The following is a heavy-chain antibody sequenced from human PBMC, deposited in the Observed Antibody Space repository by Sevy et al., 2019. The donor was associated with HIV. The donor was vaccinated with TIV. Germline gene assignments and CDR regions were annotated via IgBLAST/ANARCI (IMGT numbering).Heavy chain of an antibody. V-gene: IGHV3-7*03. CDR2: IKQDGSEK. D-gene: IGHD3-3*01. J-gene: IGHJ6*02. Sequence: GGSLRLSCAASGFTFSSYWMSWVRQAPGKGLEWVANIKQDGSEKYYVDSVKGRFTISRDNAKNSLYLQMNSLRAEDTAVYYCARDNTPVLRFLEWYTELPNYYYGMDVWGQGTTVTVSS. CDR1: GFTFSSYW. CDR3: ARDNTPVLRFLEWYTELPNYYYGMDV.